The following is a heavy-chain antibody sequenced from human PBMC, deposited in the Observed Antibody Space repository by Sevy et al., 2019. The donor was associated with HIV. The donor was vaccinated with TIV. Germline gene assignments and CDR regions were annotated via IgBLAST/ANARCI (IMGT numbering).Heavy chain of an antibody. CDR3: AWGYFDWLPFDY. V-gene: IGHV3-48*02. CDR2: ISSSSSTI. J-gene: IGHJ4*02. Sequence: GGSLRLSCAASGFTFSSYSMNWVRQAPGKGLEWVSYISSSSSTIYYADSVKGRFTISRDNAKNSLYLQMNSLRDEDTAVYYYAWGYFDWLPFDYWGQGTLVTVSS. D-gene: IGHD3-9*01. CDR1: GFTFSSYS.